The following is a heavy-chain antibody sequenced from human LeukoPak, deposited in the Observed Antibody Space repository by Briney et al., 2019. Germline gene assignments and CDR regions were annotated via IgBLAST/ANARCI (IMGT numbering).Heavy chain of an antibody. Sequence: ASVKVSCKASGYTFTGYYMHWVRQAPGQGLEWMGRINPNSGGTNYAQKFQGRVTMTRDTSISTAYMELSRLRSDDTAVYYCVLLPVETTGGRAWGQGTLVTVSS. CDR2: INPNSGGT. CDR3: VLLPVETTGGRA. J-gene: IGHJ5*02. CDR1: GYTFTGYY. V-gene: IGHV1-2*06. D-gene: IGHD1-7*01.